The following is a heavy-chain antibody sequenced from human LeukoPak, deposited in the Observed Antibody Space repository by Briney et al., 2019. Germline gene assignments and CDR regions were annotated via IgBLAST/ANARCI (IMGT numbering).Heavy chain of an antibody. J-gene: IGHJ5*02. Sequence: GSSVKVSCKASGGTFSSYAISWVRQAPGQGLEWMGGIIPIFGTANYAQKFQGRVTITADKSTSTAYMELSSLRSEDTAVYYCARERCSGGSCYLRQPNWFDPWGQGTLVTVSS. CDR2: IIPIFGTA. D-gene: IGHD2-15*01. CDR1: GGTFSSYA. CDR3: ARERCSGGSCYLRQPNWFDP. V-gene: IGHV1-69*06.